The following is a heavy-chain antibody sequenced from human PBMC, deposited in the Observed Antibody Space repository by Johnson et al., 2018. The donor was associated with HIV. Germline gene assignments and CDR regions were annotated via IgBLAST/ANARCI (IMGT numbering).Heavy chain of an antibody. CDR2: ISYDGSNK. CDR1: GFTFSSYA. V-gene: IGHV3-30-3*01. J-gene: IGHJ3*02. D-gene: IGHD2-2*01. Sequence: QVQLVESGGGVVQPGRSLRLSCAASGFTFSSYAMHWVRQAPCKGLEWVAVISYDGSNKYYADSVKGRFTISRDNSKNTLYLQMNSLRAEDTAVYYCARGGIRTSLDAFDIWGQGTMVTVSS. CDR3: ARGGIRTSLDAFDI.